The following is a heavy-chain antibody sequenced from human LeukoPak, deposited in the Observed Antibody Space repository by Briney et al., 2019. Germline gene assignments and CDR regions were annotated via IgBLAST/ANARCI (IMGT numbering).Heavy chain of an antibody. J-gene: IGHJ4*02. CDR2: IYHSGST. Sequence: PSETLSLTCAVSGGSISSGGYSWSWIRQPPGKGLGWIGYIYHSGSTYYNPSLKSRVTISVDTSKNQFSLKLSSVTAADTAVYYCARHGLGDSSGYYYPFDYWGQGTLVTVSS. CDR1: GGSISSGGYS. CDR3: ARHGLGDSSGYYYPFDY. V-gene: IGHV4-30-2*01. D-gene: IGHD3-22*01.